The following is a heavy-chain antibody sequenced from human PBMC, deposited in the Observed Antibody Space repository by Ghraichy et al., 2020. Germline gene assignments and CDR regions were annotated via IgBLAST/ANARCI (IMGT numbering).Heavy chain of an antibody. CDR2: VYHTGST. V-gene: IGHV4-38-2*02. D-gene: IGHD1-1*01. CDR3: ARPSSHNDLEGFDI. J-gene: IGHJ3*02. Sequence: SQTLSLTCTVSGYSISSGYFRGWVRQSPGKGLEWIGSVYHTGSTHYNPSLERRLTILVDTSMNHFSLQLRSVTAADTAVYYCARPSSHNDLEGFDIWGQGTAVIVSS. CDR1: GYSISSGYF.